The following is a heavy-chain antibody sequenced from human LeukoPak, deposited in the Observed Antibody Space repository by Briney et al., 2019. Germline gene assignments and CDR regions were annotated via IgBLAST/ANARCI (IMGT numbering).Heavy chain of an antibody. CDR3: AREIAAAAPV. CDR2: INTNTGNP. CDR1: GYTFSSYT. Sequence: GASVKVSCKASGYTFSSYTMNWVRQAPGQGLEWMGWINTNTGNPTYAQGFTGRFVFSLDTSVSTAYLQISSLKAEDTAAYYCAREIAAAAPVWGQGTLVTVSS. V-gene: IGHV7-4-1*02. D-gene: IGHD6-13*01. J-gene: IGHJ4*02.